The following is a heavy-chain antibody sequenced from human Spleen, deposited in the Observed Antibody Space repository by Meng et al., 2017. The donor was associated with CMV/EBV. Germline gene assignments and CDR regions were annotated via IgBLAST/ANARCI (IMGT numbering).Heavy chain of an antibody. CDR1: GYTFTGYS. J-gene: IGHJ5*01. Sequence: KTSGYTFTGYSIHWVRQAPGQGLEWMGWAHPNSGGSNFAQKFQSRVTMTTDTSITTAYVELRSLKFDDTAVYYCAKRGYSSSSWFDSWGQGTLVTVSS. V-gene: IGHV1-2*02. D-gene: IGHD6-6*01. CDR3: AKRGYSSSSWFDS. CDR2: AHPNSGGS.